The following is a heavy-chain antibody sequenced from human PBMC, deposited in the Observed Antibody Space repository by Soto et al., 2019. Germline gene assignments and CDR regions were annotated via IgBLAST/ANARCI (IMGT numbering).Heavy chain of an antibody. CDR1: GGSFSGYY. CDR2: INHSGST. J-gene: IGHJ4*02. V-gene: IGHV4-34*01. D-gene: IGHD3-16*02. Sequence: SQTLSLTCAVYGGSFSGYYWRWIRQPPGKGLEWIGEINHSGSTNYNPSLKSRVTISVDTSKNQFSLKLSSVTAADTAVYYCARGKSFDYVWGTYRYTLDYWGQGTLVTVSS. CDR3: ARGKSFDYVWGTYRYTLDY.